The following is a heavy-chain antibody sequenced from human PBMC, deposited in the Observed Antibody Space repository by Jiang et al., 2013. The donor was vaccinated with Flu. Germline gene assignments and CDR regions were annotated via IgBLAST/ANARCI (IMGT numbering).Heavy chain of an antibody. J-gene: IGHJ4*02. D-gene: IGHD3-22*01. CDR3: ARGRGGGYYDSSGYYGSDFDY. Sequence: LLKPSETLSLTCTVSGGSISSYYWSWIRQPPGKGLEWIGYIYYSGSTNYNPSLKSRVTISVDTSKNQFSLKLSSVTAADTAVYYCARGRGGGYYDSSGYYGSDFDYWGQGTLVTVSS. CDR1: GGSISSYY. CDR2: IYYSGST. V-gene: IGHV4-59*01.